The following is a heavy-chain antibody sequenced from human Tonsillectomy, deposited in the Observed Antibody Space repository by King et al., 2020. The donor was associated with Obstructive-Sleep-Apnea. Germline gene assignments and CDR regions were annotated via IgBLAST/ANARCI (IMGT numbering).Heavy chain of an antibody. CDR1: GASVNSFY. D-gene: IGHD1-7*01. Sequence: QLQESGPGLVEPSETLSLTRTVSGASVNSFYWSWIRQPAGEGLEWIGRIYTSGSTDYSPSLKSRVTMSADTSKNQFSLKLTSVTAADTAVYYCARVGETIFYYYGMDVWGQGTTVTVSS. V-gene: IGHV4-4*07. CDR3: ARVGETIFYYYGMDV. CDR2: IYTSGST. J-gene: IGHJ6*02.